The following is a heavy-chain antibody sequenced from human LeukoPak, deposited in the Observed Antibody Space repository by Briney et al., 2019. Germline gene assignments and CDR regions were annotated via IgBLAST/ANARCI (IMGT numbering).Heavy chain of an antibody. CDR2: IKPDGSDK. J-gene: IGHJ4*02. CDR1: GFSFSSYW. V-gene: IGHV3-7*01. D-gene: IGHD3-22*01. CDR3: ARLGDSSGYYDF. Sequence: GGSLRLSCAASGFSFSSYWMSWVRQAPGKGLEWVANIKPDGSDKYYVDSVKGRSTTSRDNAKNSLYLQMNSLRAEDTAVYYCARLGDSSGYYDFGGQGALVTVSS.